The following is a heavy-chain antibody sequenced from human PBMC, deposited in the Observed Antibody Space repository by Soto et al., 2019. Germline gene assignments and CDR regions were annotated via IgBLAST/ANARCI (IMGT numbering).Heavy chain of an antibody. V-gene: IGHV1-2*04. CDR2: INPNSGGT. CDR1: GYTFTGYY. CDR3: ARDSGPYSSSWYSY. D-gene: IGHD6-13*01. Sequence: GASVKVSCKASGYTFTGYYMHWVRQAPGQGLEWMGWINPNSGGTNYAQKFQGWVTMTRDTSISTAYMELSRLRSDDTAVYYCARDSGPYSSSWYSYWGQGTLVTVSS. J-gene: IGHJ4*02.